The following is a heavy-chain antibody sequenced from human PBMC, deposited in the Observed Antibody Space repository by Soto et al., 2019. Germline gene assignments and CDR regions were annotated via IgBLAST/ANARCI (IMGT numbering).Heavy chain of an antibody. CDR2: IYDSGGT. Sequence: QVQLQESGPGLVKPSGTLSLTCAVSGGSLSSGNWWSWVRQPPGKGLEWIGQIYDSGGTSYNPSLKSRVTISVDKSKNQLSLNLSSMAAADTVVYYCARHGGKFFDYWGQGTLVTVSS. CDR1: GGSLSSGNW. CDR3: ARHGGKFFDY. J-gene: IGHJ4*02. V-gene: IGHV4-4*02.